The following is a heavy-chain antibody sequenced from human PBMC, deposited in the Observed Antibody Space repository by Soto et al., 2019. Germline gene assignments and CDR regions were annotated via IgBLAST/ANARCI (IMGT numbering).Heavy chain of an antibody. CDR3: ARGYYDFWSGYYISPYGMDV. Sequence: PGGSLRLSCAASGFTFSLFTMAWIRQAPGKGLEWVSYISSRGSSIYYADSVKGRFTISRDNAKNSLYLQMYGLRAEDTAVYYCARGYYDFWSGYYISPYGMDVWGQGTTVTVSS. CDR1: GFTFSLFT. D-gene: IGHD3-3*01. CDR2: ISSRGSSI. J-gene: IGHJ6*02. V-gene: IGHV3-11*01.